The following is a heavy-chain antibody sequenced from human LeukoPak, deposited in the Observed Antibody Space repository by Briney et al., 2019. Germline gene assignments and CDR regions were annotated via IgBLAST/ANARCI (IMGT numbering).Heavy chain of an antibody. CDR2: INAGNGNT. Sequence: ASVKVSCKASGYTFTSYAMHWVRQAPGQRLEWMGWINAGNGNTKYSQKFQGRATITRDTSASTAYMELSSLRSEDTAVYYCARGIDILTGYFDYWGQGTLVTVSS. CDR3: ARGIDILTGYFDY. J-gene: IGHJ4*02. V-gene: IGHV1-3*01. D-gene: IGHD3-9*01. CDR1: GYTFTSYA.